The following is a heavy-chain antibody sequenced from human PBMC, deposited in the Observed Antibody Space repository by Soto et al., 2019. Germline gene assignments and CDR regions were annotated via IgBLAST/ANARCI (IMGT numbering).Heavy chain of an antibody. J-gene: IGHJ4*02. Sequence: QVQLQQWGAGLVKPSETLSLSCAVYGQSFSGHSWAWIRQPPGKGLEWIGAINESGSTYYNPSLKSRFTISTDTSKNQFSLKLSSVSAADTAAYFCARGSGIVALPGELEDVNYDYWGQGTLVNVSS. V-gene: IGHV4-34*01. D-gene: IGHD1-1*01. CDR1: GQSFSGHS. CDR2: INESGST. CDR3: ARGSGIVALPGELEDVNYDY.